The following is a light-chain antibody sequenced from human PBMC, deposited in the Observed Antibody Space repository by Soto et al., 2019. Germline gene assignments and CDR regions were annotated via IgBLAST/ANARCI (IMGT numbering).Light chain of an antibody. J-gene: IGKJ4*01. CDR3: QQVDSFPLT. V-gene: IGKV1-12*01. CDR2: TAS. Sequence: DIQMTQSPSSVSASVGDRITITCRARQDISRWLAWYQQKPGRAPNLLIYTASTVESGVPSRFSGSGSGTDFTLTISNLQHEDFAPYYCQQVDSFPLTFGGGTKVEIK. CDR1: QDISRW.